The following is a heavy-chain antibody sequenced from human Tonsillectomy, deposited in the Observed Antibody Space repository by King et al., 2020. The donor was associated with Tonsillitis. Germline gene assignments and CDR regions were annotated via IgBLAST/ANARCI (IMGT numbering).Heavy chain of an antibody. CDR3: AREGRAFDI. CDR2: IWYDGSNK. Sequence: HVQLVESGGGVVQPGRSLRLSCAASGFTFSSYGMHWVRQAPGKGLEWVAVIWYDGSNKYYADSVKGRFTISRDNSKNTLYLQTNSLRAEDTAVYYCAREGRAFDIWGQGTMVTVSS. CDR1: GFTFSSYG. J-gene: IGHJ3*02. V-gene: IGHV3-33*08.